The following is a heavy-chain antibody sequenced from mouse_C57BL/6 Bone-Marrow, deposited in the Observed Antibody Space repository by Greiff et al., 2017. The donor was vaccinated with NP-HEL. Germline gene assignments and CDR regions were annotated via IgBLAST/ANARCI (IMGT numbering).Heavy chain of an antibody. J-gene: IGHJ3*01. V-gene: IGHV5-9-1*02. Sequence: EVKLMESGEGLVKPGGSLKLSCAASGFTFSSYAMSWVRQTPEKRLEWVAYISSGGDYIYYADTVKGRFTISRDNARNTLYLQMSSLKSEDTAMYYCTREGRRWLLLAYWGQGTLVTVSA. CDR3: TREGRRWLLLAY. D-gene: IGHD2-3*01. CDR2: ISSGGDYI. CDR1: GFTFSSYA.